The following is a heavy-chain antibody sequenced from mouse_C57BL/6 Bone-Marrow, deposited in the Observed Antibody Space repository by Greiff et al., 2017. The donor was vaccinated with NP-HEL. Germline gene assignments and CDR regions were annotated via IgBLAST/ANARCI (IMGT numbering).Heavy chain of an antibody. CDR3: ARPPTNGSSYGFAY. CDR2: IHPNSGST. V-gene: IGHV1-64*01. J-gene: IGHJ3*01. CDR1: GYTFTSYW. D-gene: IGHD1-1*01. Sequence: QVQLQQPGAELVKPGASVKLSCKASGYTFTSYWMHWVKQRPGQGLEWIGMIHPNSGSTNYNEKFKSKATLTVDNSSSTAYMQLSSLTSEDSAVYYCARPPTNGSSYGFAYWGQGALVTVSA.